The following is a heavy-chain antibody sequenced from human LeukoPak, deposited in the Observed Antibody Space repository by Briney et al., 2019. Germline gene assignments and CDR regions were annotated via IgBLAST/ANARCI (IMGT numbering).Heavy chain of an antibody. J-gene: IGHJ6*03. V-gene: IGHV3-23*01. CDR2: ISGSGGST. Sequence: GGSLRLSCAASGFTFSSYAMSWVRQAPGKGLEWVSAISGSGGSTYYADSVKGRFTISRDNSKNTLYLQMNSLRAEDTAVYYCAKSQVPGYDFWSGYYDYYYYYYMDVWGKGTTVTVSS. CDR3: AKSQVPGYDFWSGYYDYYYYYYMDV. CDR1: GFTFSSYA. D-gene: IGHD3-3*01.